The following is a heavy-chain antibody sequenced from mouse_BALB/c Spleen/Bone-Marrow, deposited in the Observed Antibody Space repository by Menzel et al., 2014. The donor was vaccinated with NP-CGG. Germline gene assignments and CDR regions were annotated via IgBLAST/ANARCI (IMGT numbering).Heavy chain of an antibody. CDR1: GYTFSNYW. D-gene: IGHD3-1*01. CDR3: TTLARSDFDY. V-gene: IGHV1-5*01. Sequence: EVQLQQSGTVLARPGAAVKMSCKASGYTFSNYWMHWVKQRPGQGLEWIGTIYPGNSDTTYNQKFKGKAKLTAVTSTSTAYMELSSLTNEDPAVYYCTTLARSDFDYWGQGTTLTVSS. CDR2: IYPGNSDT. J-gene: IGHJ2*01.